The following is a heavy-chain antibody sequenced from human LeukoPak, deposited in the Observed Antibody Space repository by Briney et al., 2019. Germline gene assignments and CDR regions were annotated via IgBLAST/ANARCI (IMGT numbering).Heavy chain of an antibody. CDR3: AREMATIYGYYYYGMDV. CDR2: IIPILGIA. D-gene: IGHD5-24*01. CDR1: GGTFSSYA. J-gene: IGHJ6*02. V-gene: IGHV1-69*04. Sequence: GASVKVSCKASGGTFSSYAISWVRQAPGQGLEWMGRIIPILGIANYAQKFQGRVTITADKSTSTAYMELSSLRSEDTAVYYCAREMATIYGYYYYGMDVWGQGTTVTVSS.